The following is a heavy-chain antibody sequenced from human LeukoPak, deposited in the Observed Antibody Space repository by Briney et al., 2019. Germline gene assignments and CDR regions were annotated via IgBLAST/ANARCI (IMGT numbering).Heavy chain of an antibody. CDR1: GYTFTSYG. Sequence: ASVKVSSKASGYTFTSYGISWVRQATGQGLEWMGWMNPKSGNTGYAQKFQGRVTITRNTSISTAYMELSSLRSEDTAVYYCARGPPGGWEAMVLGVIITEFYNWFDPWGQGTLVTVSS. CDR3: ARGPPGGWEAMVLGVIITEFYNWFDP. V-gene: IGHV1-8*03. CDR2: MNPKSGNT. D-gene: IGHD3-10*01. J-gene: IGHJ5*02.